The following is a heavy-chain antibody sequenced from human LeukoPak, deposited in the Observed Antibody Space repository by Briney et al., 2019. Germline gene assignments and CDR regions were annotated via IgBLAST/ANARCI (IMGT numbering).Heavy chain of an antibody. V-gene: IGHV3-53*01. CDR2: IYSGGST. CDR1: GFTVSSNY. CDR3: ARSGSYFAFDY. D-gene: IGHD1-26*01. Sequence: PGGSPRLSCAASGFTVSSNYMSWVRQAPGKGLEWVSVIYSGGSTYYADSVKGRFTISRDNSKNTLYLQMNSLRAEDTAVYYCARSGSYFAFDYWGQGTLVTVSS. J-gene: IGHJ4*02.